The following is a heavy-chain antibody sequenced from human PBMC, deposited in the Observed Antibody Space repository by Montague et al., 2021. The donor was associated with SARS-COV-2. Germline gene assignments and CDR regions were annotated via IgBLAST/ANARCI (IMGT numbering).Heavy chain of an antibody. CDR2: ISYDGSNK. CDR3: AREGLSGSYYGFLDY. V-gene: IGHV3-30-3*01. CDR1: GITFGSYA. Sequence: SLRLSCAASGITFGSYAMHWVRQAPGKGLEWVAVISYDGSNKYYADLVKGRFTISRDNSKNTLYLQMNSLRAEDTAVYYCAREGLSGSYYGFLDYWGQGTLVTVSS. D-gene: IGHD3-10*01. J-gene: IGHJ4*02.